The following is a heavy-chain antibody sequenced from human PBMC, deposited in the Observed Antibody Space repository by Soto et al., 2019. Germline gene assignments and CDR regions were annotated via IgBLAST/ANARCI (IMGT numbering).Heavy chain of an antibody. V-gene: IGHV3-74*01. D-gene: IGHD1-1*01. CDR2: MNSDGSAT. CDR3: VRDGYPAWVYGVDV. CDR1: GFTFSTYW. Sequence: PGGSLRLSCAASGFTFSTYWMHWVRQAPGKGLVWVSRMNSDGSATNYADSVKGRFSISRDNARNTLYLHMNSLRVEDTAVYYCVRDGYPAWVYGVDVWGQGTTVTVSS. J-gene: IGHJ6*02.